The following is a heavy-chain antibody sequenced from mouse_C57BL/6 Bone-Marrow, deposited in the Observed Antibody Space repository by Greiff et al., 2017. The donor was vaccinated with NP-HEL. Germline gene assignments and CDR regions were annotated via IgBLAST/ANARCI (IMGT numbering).Heavy chain of an antibody. Sequence: QVTLKVCGPGILQSSQTLSLTCSFSGFSLSTSGMGVSWIRQPSGKGLEWLAHIYWDDDKRYNPSLKSRLTISKDTSRNQVFLKITSVDTADTATYYCARRDYSEGAWFAYWGQGTLVTVSA. CDR2: IYWDDDK. D-gene: IGHD2-12*01. CDR1: GFSLSTSGMG. V-gene: IGHV8-12*01. CDR3: ARRDYSEGAWFAY. J-gene: IGHJ3*01.